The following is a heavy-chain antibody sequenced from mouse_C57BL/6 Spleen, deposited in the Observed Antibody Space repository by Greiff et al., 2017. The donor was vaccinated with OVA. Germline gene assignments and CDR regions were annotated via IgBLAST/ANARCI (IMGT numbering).Heavy chain of an antibody. D-gene: IGHD2-3*01. CDR3: ARSLYDGYSHFDY. CDR1: GFTFSSYA. CDR2: ISDGGSYT. V-gene: IGHV5-4*03. Sequence: EVKVVESGGGLVKPGGSLKLSCAASGFTFSSYAMSWVRQTPEKRLEWVATISDGGSYTYYPDNVKGRFTISRDNAKNNLYLQMSHLKSEDTAMYYCARSLYDGYSHFDYWGQGTTLTVSS. J-gene: IGHJ2*01.